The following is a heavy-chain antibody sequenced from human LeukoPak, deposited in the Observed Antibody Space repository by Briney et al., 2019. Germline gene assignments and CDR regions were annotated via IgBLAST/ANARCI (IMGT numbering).Heavy chain of an antibody. J-gene: IGHJ6*02. V-gene: IGHV3-23*01. D-gene: IGHD3-3*01. Sequence: PGGSLRLSCAASGFTFSSYATSWVRQAPGKGLEWVSAISGSGGSTYYADSVKGRFTISRDNSKNTLYLQMNSLRAEDTAVYYCAKEAGSGYYAYYYYGMDVWGQGTTVTVSS. CDR3: AKEAGSGYYAYYYYGMDV. CDR1: GFTFSSYA. CDR2: ISGSGGST.